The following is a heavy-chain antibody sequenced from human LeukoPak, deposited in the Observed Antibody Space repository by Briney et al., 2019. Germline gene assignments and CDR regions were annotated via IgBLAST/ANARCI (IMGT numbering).Heavy chain of an antibody. CDR1: GGSFSGYY. J-gene: IGHJ5*02. D-gene: IGHD2-2*01. CDR3: ASVTESVSGVVVPAAVNWFDP. CDR2: INHSGST. Sequence: PSETVSLTCAVYGGSFSGYYWSWIRQPPGKGLEWTGEINHSGSTNYNPSLKSRVTISVDTSKNQFSLKLSSVTAADTAVYYCASVTESVSGVVVPAAVNWFDPWGQGTLVTVSS. V-gene: IGHV4-34*01.